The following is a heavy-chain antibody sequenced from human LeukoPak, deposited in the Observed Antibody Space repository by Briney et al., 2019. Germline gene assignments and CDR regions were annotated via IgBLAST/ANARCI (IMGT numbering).Heavy chain of an antibody. J-gene: IGHJ4*02. CDR1: GFTVSSNY. Sequence: GGSLRLSCAASGFTVSSNYMSWVRQAPGKGLEWVSALYSGGTTYYADSVKSRFTISTDNSKNTLYLQMNSLRGEDTAVYYCARQSSRLTIFDYWGQGTLVTVPS. CDR3: ARQSSRLTIFDY. V-gene: IGHV3-53*01. CDR2: LYSGGTT. D-gene: IGHD4/OR15-4a*01.